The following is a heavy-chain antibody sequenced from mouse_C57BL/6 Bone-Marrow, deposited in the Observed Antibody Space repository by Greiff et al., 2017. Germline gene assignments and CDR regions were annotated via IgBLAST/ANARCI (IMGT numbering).Heavy chain of an antibody. CDR2: INYDGSST. Sequence: EVKLVESEGGLVQPGSSMKLSCTASGFTFSDYYMAWVRQVPEKGLEWVANINYDGSSTYYLDSLKSRFIISRDNAKNILYLQMSSLKSEDTATYYCARGDDGYSYAMDYWGQGTSVTVSS. V-gene: IGHV5-16*01. CDR3: ARGDDGYSYAMDY. D-gene: IGHD2-3*01. CDR1: GFTFSDYY. J-gene: IGHJ4*01.